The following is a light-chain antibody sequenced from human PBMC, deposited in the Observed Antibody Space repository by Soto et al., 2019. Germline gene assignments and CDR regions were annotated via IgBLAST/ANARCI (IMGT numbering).Light chain of an antibody. CDR3: KQYYSFPPT. CDR2: DAY. V-gene: IGKV1-5*01. Sequence: DIQMTQSPPTLSVSVGDRVTITCRASQPISSWLAWYHQKPGKAPKLLIYDAYNLESGVPSRFSGSGSGTDFTLTISCLQSEDFATYYCKQYYSFPPTFGQGTKVDIK. J-gene: IGKJ1*01. CDR1: QPISSW.